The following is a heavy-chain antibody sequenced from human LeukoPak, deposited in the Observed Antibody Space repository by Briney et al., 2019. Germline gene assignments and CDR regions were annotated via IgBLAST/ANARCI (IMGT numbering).Heavy chain of an antibody. J-gene: IGHJ5*02. V-gene: IGHV4-4*07. Sequence: SETLSLTCTVSGGSISSYYWSWIRQPAGKGLEWVGRIYTSGSIIYNPSLKSRVTMSVDTSKDQFCLKLSSVTAADTAVYYCARQGRMVRGVIMYWFDPWGQGTLVTVSS. D-gene: IGHD3-10*01. CDR1: GGSISSYY. CDR2: IYTSGSI. CDR3: ARQGRMVRGVIMYWFDP.